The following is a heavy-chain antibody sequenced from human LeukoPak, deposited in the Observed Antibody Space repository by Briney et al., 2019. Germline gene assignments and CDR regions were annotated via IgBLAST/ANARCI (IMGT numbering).Heavy chain of an antibody. D-gene: IGHD3-10*01. CDR1: GFTFSSYS. CDR2: ISSSSSTI. V-gene: IGHV3-48*01. CDR3: ARGGPYYFDY. J-gene: IGHJ4*02. Sequence: GGSLRLSCAASGFTFSSYSMNWVRQAPGKGLEWVSYISSSSSTIYYAGSVKGRFTISRDNAKNSLYLQMNSLRAEDTAVYYCARGGPYYFDYWGQGTLVTVSS.